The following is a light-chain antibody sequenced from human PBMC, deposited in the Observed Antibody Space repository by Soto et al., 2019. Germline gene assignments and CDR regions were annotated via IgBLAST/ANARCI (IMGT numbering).Light chain of an antibody. CDR2: KAS. CDR1: QSISGW. V-gene: IGKV1-5*03. CDR3: EQYNSYPWT. J-gene: IGKJ1*01. Sequence: DIQMTQSPSTLSASVGDRVTITCRASQSISGWLAWYQQKPGKAPKLLIYKASTLESGVPSNFSDSGSGTEFTLTISSLQPEDFATNYCEQYNSYPWTFGQGTKVDIK.